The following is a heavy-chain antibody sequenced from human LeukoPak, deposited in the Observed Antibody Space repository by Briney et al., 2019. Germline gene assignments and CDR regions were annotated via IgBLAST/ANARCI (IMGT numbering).Heavy chain of an antibody. Sequence: GESLKISCKGSGYSSTSYWIGWVRQMPGKGLEWMGIIYPGDSDTRYSPSFQGQVTIPADKSVSTAYLQWSSLKASDTAMYYCARHRGSWFGEPQLDYWGQGTLVTVSS. CDR1: GYSSTSYW. CDR3: ARHRGSWFGEPQLDY. CDR2: IYPGDSDT. J-gene: IGHJ4*02. V-gene: IGHV5-51*01. D-gene: IGHD3-10*01.